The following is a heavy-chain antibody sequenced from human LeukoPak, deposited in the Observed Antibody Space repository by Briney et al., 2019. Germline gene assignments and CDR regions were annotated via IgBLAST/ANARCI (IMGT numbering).Heavy chain of an antibody. CDR3: VRDAVMSPEVLLTAWDYFDC. CDR2: ISGSGRTI. Sequence: PWGSLRLSCAASGFTFSSYEMNWVRQAPGKGLEWVSYISGSGRTIDYADSVKGRFTISRDNTKNSVYLQMNSLRAEDTAIYSCVRDAVMSPEVLLTAWDYFDCWGQGTLVTVSS. CDR1: GFTFSSYE. J-gene: IGHJ4*02. V-gene: IGHV3-48*03. D-gene: IGHD2-21*01.